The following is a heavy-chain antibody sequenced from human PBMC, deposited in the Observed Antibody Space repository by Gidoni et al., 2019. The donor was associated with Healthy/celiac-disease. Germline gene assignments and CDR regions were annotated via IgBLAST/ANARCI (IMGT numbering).Heavy chain of an antibody. CDR3: AKAGPDILTGYWSDY. CDR1: GFTFSSYG. V-gene: IGHV3-30*18. D-gene: IGHD3-9*01. J-gene: IGHJ4*02. Sequence: QPGRSLRLSCAASGFTFSSYGMHWVRQAPGKGLEWVAVISYDGSNKYYADSVKGRFTISRDNSKNTLYLQLNSLRAEDTAVYYCAKAGPDILTGYWSDYWGQGTLVTVSS. CDR2: ISYDGSNK.